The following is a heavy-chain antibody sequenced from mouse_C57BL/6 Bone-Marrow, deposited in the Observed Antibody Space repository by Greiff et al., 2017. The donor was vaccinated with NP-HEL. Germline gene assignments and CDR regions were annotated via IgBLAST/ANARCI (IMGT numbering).Heavy chain of an antibody. J-gene: IGHJ3*01. CDR1: GYTFTSYW. CDR3: ARSGVNFLAWFAY. CDR2: IYPGSGST. Sequence: QVQLQQPGAELVKPGASVKMSCKASGYTFTSYWITWVKQRPGQGLEWIGDIYPGSGSTNYIEKFKSKATLTVDTSSSPAYMQLSSLTSEDSAVYYCARSGVNFLAWFAYWGQGTLVTVSA. D-gene: IGHD1-1*02. V-gene: IGHV1-55*01.